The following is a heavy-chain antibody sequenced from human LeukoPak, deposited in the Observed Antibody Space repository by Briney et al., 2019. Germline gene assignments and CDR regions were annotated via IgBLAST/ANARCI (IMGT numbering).Heavy chain of an antibody. CDR3: ARDADYGGSPDAFDI. CDR1: GFTVSGNH. V-gene: IGHV3-53*01. Sequence: GGSLGLSCAASGFTVSGNHMSWVRQAPGKGLNWVSIIFSGGTTYYADSVKGRFTISRDNSKNTLYLQMNSLRAEDTAVYYCARDADYGGSPDAFDIWGRGTIVTVSS. J-gene: IGHJ3*02. D-gene: IGHD4-23*01. CDR2: IFSGGTT.